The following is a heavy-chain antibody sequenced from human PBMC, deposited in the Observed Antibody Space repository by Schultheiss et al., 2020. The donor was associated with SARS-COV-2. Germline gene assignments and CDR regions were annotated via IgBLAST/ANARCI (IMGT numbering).Heavy chain of an antibody. J-gene: IGHJ4*02. CDR3: AAHDFGDYAFDY. V-gene: IGHV4-61*01. Sequence: SETLSLTCTVSGGSVSSGSYYWSWIRQPPGKGLEWIGSIYYSGSTNYSPSLKSRVTISVDTSKKQFSLKLTSVTAADTAVYYCAAHDFGDYAFDYWGQGTLVTVSS. D-gene: IGHD4-17*01. CDR2: IYYSGST. CDR1: GGSVSSGSYY.